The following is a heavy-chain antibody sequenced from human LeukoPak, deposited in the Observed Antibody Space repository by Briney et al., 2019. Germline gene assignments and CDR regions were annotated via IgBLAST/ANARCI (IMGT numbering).Heavy chain of an antibody. Sequence: GGALRLSCAASGVTFSSYEMNWVREAPGEGLEWGSYISSGGSTIYSADSVKGRFTISRDNAKNSLYLQMNSLRAEDTAVYYCARRMRLQFRGLYYYYGIDVWGQGTTVTVSS. J-gene: IGHJ6*02. CDR1: GVTFSSYE. V-gene: IGHV3-48*03. D-gene: IGHD5-24*01. CDR3: ARRMRLQFRGLYYYYGIDV. CDR2: ISSGGSTI.